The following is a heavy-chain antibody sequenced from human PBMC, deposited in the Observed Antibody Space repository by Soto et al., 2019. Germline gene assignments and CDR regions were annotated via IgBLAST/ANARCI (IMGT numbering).Heavy chain of an antibody. CDR3: ATRVGLQLPY. V-gene: IGHV4-31*03. D-gene: IGHD5-12*01. CDR1: GASITRGGYY. Sequence: QVQLQQSGPELVKPSQTLSLTCTVSGASITRGGYYWSWTRQHPGKGLEWIGYIYYSGSTYYNPTLKSRVTISVDTSKNQSSLKLSSATAADTAVYYCATRVGLQLPYWGQGTMVAVSS. J-gene: IGHJ4*02. CDR2: IYYSGST.